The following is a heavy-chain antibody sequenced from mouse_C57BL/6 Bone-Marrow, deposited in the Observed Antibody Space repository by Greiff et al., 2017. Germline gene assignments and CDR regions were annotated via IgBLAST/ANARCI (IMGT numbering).Heavy chain of an antibody. CDR1: GYTFTSYW. Sequence: QVQLLQPGAELVKPWASVKLSCKASGYTFTSYWMHWLKQRPGQGLEWIGMLHPNSGSTNYNEKFKSKATLTVDKSSSTDYMQLSSLTSEDSAVYYCARYPTYYYGSSPLAYWGQGTLVTVSA. CDR3: ARYPTYYYGSSPLAY. J-gene: IGHJ3*01. CDR2: LHPNSGST. D-gene: IGHD1-1*01. V-gene: IGHV1-64*01.